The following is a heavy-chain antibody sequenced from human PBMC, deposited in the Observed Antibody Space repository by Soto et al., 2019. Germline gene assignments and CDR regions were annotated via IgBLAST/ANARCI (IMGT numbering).Heavy chain of an antibody. Sequence: GGSLRLSCAASGFTFSSYAMHWVRQAPGKGLEWVAVISSDGINDYYADSVKGPFTISRGNSKSTLYLQMSSLRAEDTAVYYCAKGSAGHYNSGTLLDWGRGTLVTVSS. D-gene: IGHD3-10*01. CDR1: GFTFSSYA. V-gene: IGHV3-30-3*01. CDR3: AKGSAGHYNSGTLLD. CDR2: ISSDGIND. J-gene: IGHJ4*02.